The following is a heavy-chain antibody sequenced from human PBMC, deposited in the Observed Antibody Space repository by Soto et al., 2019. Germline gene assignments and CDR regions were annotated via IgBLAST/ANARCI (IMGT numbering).Heavy chain of an antibody. V-gene: IGHV4-31*03. Sequence: QVQLQESGPGLVKPSQTLSLTCTVSGGSINSGGYCWSWIRQHPGKGLDWIGCISYGGSTSYNPSLKSRVTRSVDTSKNQFSLKLTSVTAADKAVYYCSRGILVWGQGALITVSS. D-gene: IGHD5-18*01. CDR3: SRGILV. J-gene: IGHJ4*02. CDR2: ISYGGST. CDR1: GGSINSGGYC.